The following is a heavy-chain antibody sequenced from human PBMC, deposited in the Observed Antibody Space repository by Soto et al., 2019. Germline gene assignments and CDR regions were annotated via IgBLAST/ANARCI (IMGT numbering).Heavy chain of an antibody. CDR3: ARRTYDIPREPLFDP. CDR2: IIPIFGTA. CDR1: GGTFSSYA. V-gene: IGHV1-69*01. D-gene: IGHD3-9*01. J-gene: IGHJ5*02. Sequence: QVQLVQSGAEVKKPGSSVKVSCKASGGTFSSYAISWVRQAPGQGLEWMGGIIPIFGTANYAQKFQGRVTITADESTSTAYMELSSLRSEDTDVYYGARRTYDIPREPLFDPWGQGTLVTVSS.